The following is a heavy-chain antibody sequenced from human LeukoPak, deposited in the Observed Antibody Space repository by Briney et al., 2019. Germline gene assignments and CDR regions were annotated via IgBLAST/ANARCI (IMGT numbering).Heavy chain of an antibody. V-gene: IGHV3-30*18. CDR1: GFTFSSYW. Sequence: GGSLRLSCAASGFTFSSYWMSWGRQAPGKGLGGGAVISYDGSNKYYADSVKGRFTISRDNSKNTLYLQMNSLRAEDTAVYYCAKETYYYGSGSYSDWDYWGQGTLVTVSS. D-gene: IGHD3-10*01. CDR2: ISYDGSNK. J-gene: IGHJ4*02. CDR3: AKETYYYGSGSYSDWDY.